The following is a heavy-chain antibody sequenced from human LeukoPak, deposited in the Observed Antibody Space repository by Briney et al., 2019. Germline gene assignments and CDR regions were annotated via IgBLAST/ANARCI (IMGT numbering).Heavy chain of an antibody. CDR2: IIGPGGDT. J-gene: IGHJ4*02. D-gene: IGHD1-1*01. V-gene: IGHV3-23*01. CDR1: GFSFNSYA. CDR3: AKAAAERCASIKCYPFDS. Sequence: PGGSLRLSCTASGFSFNSYAMNWVRQAPGKGLEWVASIIGPGGDTYHAGSVRGRFTISRDNSKNTLYLQMSHLRAEDTALYYCAKAAAERCASIKCYPFDSWGQGTLVAVSS.